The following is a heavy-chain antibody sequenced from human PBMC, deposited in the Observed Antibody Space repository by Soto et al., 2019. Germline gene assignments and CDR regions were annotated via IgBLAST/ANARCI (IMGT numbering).Heavy chain of an antibody. CDR3: ARAGFPHGSGPYYYYGMDV. CDR2: ISSSSSYI. J-gene: IGHJ6*02. CDR1: GFTFSSYS. V-gene: IGHV3-21*01. Sequence: EVQLVESGGGLVKPGGSLRLSCAASGFTFSSYSMNWVRQAPGKGLEWVSSISSSSSYIYYADSVKGRFTICRDNAKNLLYVHMNSLRAEDTAVYYCARAGFPHGSGPYYYYGMDVWGQGTTVTVSS. D-gene: IGHD3-10*01.